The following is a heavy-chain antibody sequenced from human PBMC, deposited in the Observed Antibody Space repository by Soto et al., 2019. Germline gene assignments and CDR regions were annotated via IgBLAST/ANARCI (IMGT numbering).Heavy chain of an antibody. CDR1: GDSISRNYW. D-gene: IGHD6-13*01. Sequence: QVQLQESGPGLVRPSATLSLTCAVSGDSISRNYWWSWVRQPPGKGLEWIGEVYHSGSPNYNSSLKSRVTISVDKSNNQFSLKLSSVTAADTATYYCARAAIVAGSYCIDYWGQGTLVIVSS. CDR2: VYHSGSP. V-gene: IGHV4-4*02. J-gene: IGHJ4*02. CDR3: ARAAIVAGSYCIDY.